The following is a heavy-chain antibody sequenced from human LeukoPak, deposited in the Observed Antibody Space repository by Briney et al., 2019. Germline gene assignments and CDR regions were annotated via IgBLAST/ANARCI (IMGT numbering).Heavy chain of an antibody. V-gene: IGHV1-69*05. D-gene: IGHD3-10*01. Sequence: ASVKVSCKASGGTFSSYAISWVRQAPGQGLEWMGGIIPIFGTANYAQKFQGRVTITTDESTSTAYMELSSLRSEDTAVYYCARVGVVRGVSDAFDIWGQGTIVTVSS. CDR3: ARVGVVRGVSDAFDI. J-gene: IGHJ3*02. CDR2: IIPIFGTA. CDR1: GGTFSSYA.